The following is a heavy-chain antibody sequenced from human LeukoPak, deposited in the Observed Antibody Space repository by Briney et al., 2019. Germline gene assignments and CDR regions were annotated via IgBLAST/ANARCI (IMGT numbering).Heavy chain of an antibody. D-gene: IGHD6-19*01. CDR2: MSARGGSR. CDR1: GVTLSSFA. CDR3: ASMMYSSGWLAYFDY. J-gene: IGHJ4*02. Sequence: GGSLRLSCAAPGVTLSSFAMSWLRQAPGKGLEWVSAMSARGGSRFYADSVQGRYSIYRDNSKHTLYLQMNSLRAEDTAAYYCASMMYSSGWLAYFDYWGQGTLVTVS. V-gene: IGHV3-23*01.